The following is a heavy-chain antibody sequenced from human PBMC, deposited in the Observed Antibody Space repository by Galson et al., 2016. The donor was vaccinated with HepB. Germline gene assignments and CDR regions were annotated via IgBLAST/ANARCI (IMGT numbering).Heavy chain of an antibody. CDR3: ARDGEWEPDYGMDV. Sequence: SLRLSCAASGFNFNSYNMNWVRQAPGKGLEWISYRSQYSSTKYFADPVKGRFTISRANDERSLFLQMSSLRAEDTAVYYCARDGEWEPDYGMDVWGQGTTVTVSS. CDR2: RSQYSSTK. J-gene: IGHJ6*02. CDR1: GFNFNSYN. D-gene: IGHD1-26*01. V-gene: IGHV3-48*01.